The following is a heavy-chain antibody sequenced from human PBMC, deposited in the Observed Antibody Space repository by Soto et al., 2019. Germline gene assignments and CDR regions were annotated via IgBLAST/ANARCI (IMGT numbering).Heavy chain of an antibody. Sequence: PGGSLRLSCSVSGVPFSNYAMHWVRQAPGKGLEYVSAISNSGGGTYHADSINGRFTISRDNSKNTLYLQMSSLRNEDTAVYYCVKALSARYNSAKAFDVWGQGTLVTVSS. CDR1: GVPFSNYA. CDR2: ISNSGGGT. J-gene: IGHJ3*01. D-gene: IGHD2-2*02. CDR3: VKALSARYNSAKAFDV. V-gene: IGHV3-64D*06.